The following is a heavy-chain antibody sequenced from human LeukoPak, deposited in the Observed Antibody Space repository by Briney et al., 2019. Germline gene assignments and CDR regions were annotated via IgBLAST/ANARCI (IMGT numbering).Heavy chain of an antibody. J-gene: IGHJ4*02. CDR1: GGSISSGSYS. V-gene: IGHV4-30-2*01. CDR2: IYPRGGT. Sequence: SQTLSLTCAVSGGSISSGSYSWSWIRQPPGKGLEWIGYIYPRGGTYYNPSLKSRVILSLDKSANQFSLNLSSVTAADTAVYYCARFSPRAMGNYLDFWGQGTLVTVSS. CDR3: ARFSPRAMGNYLDF. D-gene: IGHD7-27*01.